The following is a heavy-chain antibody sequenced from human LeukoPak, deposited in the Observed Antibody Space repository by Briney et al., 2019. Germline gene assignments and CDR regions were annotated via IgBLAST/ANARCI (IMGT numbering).Heavy chain of an antibody. D-gene: IGHD3-9*01. Sequence: GGSLRLSCSASGFSFENYGMSWVRRAPGKGLEWVSDISDNGGGTYYADSLKGRFTISRDNFKNSLYLQINSLRAEDTAIYYCARILTGFYDFWGQGTLVTVSS. CDR3: ARILTGFYDF. J-gene: IGHJ4*02. CDR2: ISDNGGGT. V-gene: IGHV3-23*01. CDR1: GFSFENYG.